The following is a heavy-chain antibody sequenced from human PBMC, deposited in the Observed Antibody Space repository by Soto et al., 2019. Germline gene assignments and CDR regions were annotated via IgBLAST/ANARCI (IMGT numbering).Heavy chain of an antibody. Sequence: GGSLRLSCAGSGSTFNTYNINWVRQAPGEGLEWVSYINSASSVIYYEDSVRGRFTISRDSSKNSVYLQMDSLRAEDTAMYYCAKVSSQNDQGPPYFYYYYMDVWGKGTTVTV. CDR2: INSASSVI. J-gene: IGHJ6*03. CDR3: AKVSSQNDQGPPYFYYYYMDV. CDR1: GSTFNTYN. D-gene: IGHD1-1*01. V-gene: IGHV3-48*01.